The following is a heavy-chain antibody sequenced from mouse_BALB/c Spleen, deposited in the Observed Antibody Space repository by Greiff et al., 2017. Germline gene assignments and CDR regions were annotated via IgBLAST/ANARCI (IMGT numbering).Heavy chain of an antibody. J-gene: IGHJ4*01. Sequence: EVMLVESGGGLVKPGGSLKLSCAASGFTFSDYYMYWVRQTPEKRLEWVATISDGGSYTYYPDSVKGRFTISRDNAKNNLYLQMSSLKSEDTAMYYCARDPSMVTTNYAMDYWGQGTSVTVSS. D-gene: IGHD2-10*02. V-gene: IGHV5-4*02. CDR2: ISDGGSYT. CDR3: ARDPSMVTTNYAMDY. CDR1: GFTFSDYY.